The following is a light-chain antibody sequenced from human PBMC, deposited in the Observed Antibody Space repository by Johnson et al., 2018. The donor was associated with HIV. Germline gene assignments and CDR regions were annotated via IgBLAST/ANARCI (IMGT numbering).Light chain of an antibody. Sequence: QPVLTQPPSMSAAPGQRVTISCSGSSSNIGSNYVSWYQQFPGTAPKLLIFENNHRPSGIPDRFSGSKSGTSATLVITGLQTGDEAEYFCGTWDSSRTAGPFYVFGSGTTITVL. CDR1: SSNIGSNY. CDR2: ENN. J-gene: IGLJ1*01. V-gene: IGLV1-51*02. CDR3: GTWDSSRTAGPFYV.